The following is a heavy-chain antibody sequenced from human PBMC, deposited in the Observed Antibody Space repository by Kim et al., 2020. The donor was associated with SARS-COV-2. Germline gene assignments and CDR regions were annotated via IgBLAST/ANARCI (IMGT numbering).Heavy chain of an antibody. CDR3: ARGRYSSSWYSNYYGMDV. Sequence: SETLSLTCAVYGGSFSGYYWSWIRQPPGKGLEWIGEINHSGSTNYNPSLKSRVTISVDTSKNQFSLKLSSVTAADTTVYYCARGRYSSSWYSNYYGMDVWGQGTTVTVSS. CDR1: GGSFSGYY. J-gene: IGHJ6*02. D-gene: IGHD6-13*01. V-gene: IGHV4-34*01. CDR2: INHSGST.